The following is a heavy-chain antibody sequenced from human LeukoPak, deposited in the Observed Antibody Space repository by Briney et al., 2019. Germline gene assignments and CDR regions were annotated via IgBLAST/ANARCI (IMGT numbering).Heavy chain of an antibody. D-gene: IGHD3-9*01. CDR1: GFTFSAYW. Sequence: PGGSLRLSCAASGFTFSAYWMSWARQAPGKGLEWVANIKHDGSDKHYVDSVKGRFTISRDNAKNSLYLQMSSLRAEDTAVYYCARCYDILTGSIAPQYYFDYWGQGTLVTVPS. J-gene: IGHJ4*02. CDR2: IKHDGSDK. CDR3: ARCYDILTGSIAPQYYFDY. V-gene: IGHV3-7*04.